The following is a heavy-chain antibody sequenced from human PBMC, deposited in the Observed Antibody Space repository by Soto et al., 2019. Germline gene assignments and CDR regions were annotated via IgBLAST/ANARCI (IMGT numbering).Heavy chain of an antibody. D-gene: IGHD5-12*01. CDR3: AGASTWHPGAFDI. CDR2: IYSSGIT. V-gene: IGHV4-59*12. CDR1: GGSINYYY. J-gene: IGHJ3*02. Sequence: SETLSLTCIVSGGSINYYYWSWIRQSPGKGLEWIGFIYSSGITNYNPSLKSRVTMSVDTSKNHLSLKLSSVTAADTAVYYCAGASTWHPGAFDIWGQGTTVTVSS.